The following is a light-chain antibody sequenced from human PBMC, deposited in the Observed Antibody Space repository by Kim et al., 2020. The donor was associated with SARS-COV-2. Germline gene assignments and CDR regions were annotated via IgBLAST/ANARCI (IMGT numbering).Light chain of an antibody. Sequence: ELTQDPAVSVALGQTVRITCQGDSLRSYYASWYQQKPGQAPVLVIYGKNNRPSGIPDRFSGSSSGNTASLTITEAQAEDEADYYCNSRDSSGNVVFGGG. CDR2: GKN. J-gene: IGLJ2*01. CDR3: NSRDSSGNVV. CDR1: SLRSYY. V-gene: IGLV3-19*01.